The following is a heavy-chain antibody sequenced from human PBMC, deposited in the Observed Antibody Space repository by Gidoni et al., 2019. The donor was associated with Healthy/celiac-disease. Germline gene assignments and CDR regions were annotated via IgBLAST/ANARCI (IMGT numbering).Heavy chain of an antibody. CDR3: ARQEQQLVAYYYYYGMDV. D-gene: IGHD6-13*01. CDR2: IYYSGST. CDR1: GGSISSSSYY. V-gene: IGHV4-39*01. J-gene: IGHJ6*02. Sequence: QLQLQESGPGLVKPSETLSLTCTVSGGSISSSSYYWGWIRQPPGKGLEWIGSIYYSGSTYYNPSLKSRVTISVDTSKTQFSLKLSSVTAADTAVYYCARQEQQLVAYYYYYGMDVWGQGTTVTVSS.